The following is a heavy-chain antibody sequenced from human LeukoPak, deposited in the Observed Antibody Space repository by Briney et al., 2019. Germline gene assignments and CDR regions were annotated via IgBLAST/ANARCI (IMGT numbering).Heavy chain of an antibody. CDR1: GGSISSYY. V-gene: IGHV4-39*01. J-gene: IGHJ4*02. CDR3: ARHRSGWLQSSFDY. CDR2: IYYSGSS. Sequence: RSSETLSLTCTVSGGSISSYYWGWIRQPPGKGLEWIGSIYYSGSSFDNPALKSRVTISVDTSKNQFSLKLSSVTAADTAVYYCARHRSGWLQSSFDYWGQGTLVTVSS. D-gene: IGHD5-24*01.